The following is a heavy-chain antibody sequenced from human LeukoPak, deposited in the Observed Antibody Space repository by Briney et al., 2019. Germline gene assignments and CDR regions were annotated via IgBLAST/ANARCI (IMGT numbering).Heavy chain of an antibody. CDR2: INTGNGNT. V-gene: IGHV1-3*04. CDR3: ARVPTVISALWDY. J-gene: IGHJ4*02. Sequence: ASVKASCKASGYTFTSYAMHWVRQAPGQRLEWMGWINTGNGNTKYSQKFQVRVTITRDTSANTAYMELSSLRSEDTAVYFCARVPTVISALWDYWGQGTLVTVSS. CDR1: GYTFTSYA. D-gene: IGHD4-17*01.